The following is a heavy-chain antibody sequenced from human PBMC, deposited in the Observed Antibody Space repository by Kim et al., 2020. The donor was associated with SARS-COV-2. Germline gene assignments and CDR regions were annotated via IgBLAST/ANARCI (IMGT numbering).Heavy chain of an antibody. Sequence: GGSLRLSCAASGFTFSSYGMHWVRQAPGKGLEWVAVISYDGSNKYYADSVKGRFTISRDNSKNTLYLQMNSLRAEDTAVYYCARDPPGSGSYYQANRFDYWGQGTLVTVSS. CDR2: ISYDGSNK. D-gene: IGHD3-10*01. CDR1: GFTFSSYG. CDR3: ARDPPGSGSYYQANRFDY. J-gene: IGHJ4*02. V-gene: IGHV3-33*05.